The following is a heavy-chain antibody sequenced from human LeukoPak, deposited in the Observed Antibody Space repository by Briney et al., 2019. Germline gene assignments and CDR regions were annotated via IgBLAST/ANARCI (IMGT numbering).Heavy chain of an antibody. D-gene: IGHD3-10*01. V-gene: IGHV1-24*01. CDR1: GYTLTELT. CDR2: FDPEDGET. Sequence: ASVKVSCKVSGYTLTELTMHWVRQAPGKGLGRMGGFDPEDGETIYAQKFQGRVTMTEDTSTDTAYMELSSLRSEDTAVYYCATVSGFGELLSNWFDPWGQGTLVTVSS. J-gene: IGHJ5*02. CDR3: ATVSGFGELLSNWFDP.